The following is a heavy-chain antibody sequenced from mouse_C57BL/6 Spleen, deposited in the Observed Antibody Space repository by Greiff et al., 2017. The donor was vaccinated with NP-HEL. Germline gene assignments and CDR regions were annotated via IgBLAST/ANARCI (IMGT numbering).Heavy chain of an antibody. Sequence: EVNVVESGGGLVKPGGSLKLSCAASGFTFSDYGMHWVRQAPEKGLEWVAYISSGSSTIYYADTVKGRFTISRDNAKNTLFLQMTSLRSEDTAMYYCARSGSSYTGWFAYWGQGTLVTVSA. V-gene: IGHV5-17*01. CDR3: ARSGSSYTGWFAY. J-gene: IGHJ3*01. D-gene: IGHD1-1*01. CDR1: GFTFSDYG. CDR2: ISSGSSTI.